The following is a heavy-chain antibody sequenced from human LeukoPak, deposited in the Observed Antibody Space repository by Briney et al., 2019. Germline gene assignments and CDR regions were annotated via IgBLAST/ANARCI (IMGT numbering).Heavy chain of an antibody. D-gene: IGHD6-6*01. V-gene: IGHV5-51*01. CDR2: IYPGDSDT. J-gene: IGHJ6*03. Sequence: GESLKISCKGSGYRFTSYWIGWVRQMPGKGLEWMAIIYPGDSDTRYSPSFQGQVTISADKSISTAYLQWSSLKASDTAMYYCARHGDSSPSWSGYYYYYYMDVWGKGTTVTVSS. CDR3: ARHGDSSPSWSGYYYYYYMDV. CDR1: GYRFTSYW.